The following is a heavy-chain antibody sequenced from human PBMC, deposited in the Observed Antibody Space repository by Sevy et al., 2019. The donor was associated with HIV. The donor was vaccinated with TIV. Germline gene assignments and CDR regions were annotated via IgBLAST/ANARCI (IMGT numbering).Heavy chain of an antibody. CDR2: ISYDGSNK. D-gene: IGHD3-22*01. J-gene: IGHJ4*02. CDR3: ARDPTFSSDTRGYYPFDS. CDR1: GFIFSNYA. V-gene: IGHV3-30*04. Sequence: GGYLRLSCAASGFIFSNYAIHWVRRAPGKGLEWVAVISYDGSNKHYAASVKGRFTISRDNSRNTLFPQMNSLRLDDTAVYYCARDPTFSSDTRGYYPFDSWGQGTLVTVSS.